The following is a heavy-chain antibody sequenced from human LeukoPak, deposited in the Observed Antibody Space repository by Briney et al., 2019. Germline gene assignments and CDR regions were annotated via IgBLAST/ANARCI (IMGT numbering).Heavy chain of an antibody. CDR1: GFTFSSYA. J-gene: IGHJ3*02. Sequence: QAGRSLRLSCAASGFTFSSYAMHWVRQAPGKGLEWVAVISYDGSNKYYADSVKGRFTISRDNSKNTLYLQMNSLRAEDTAVYYCARARWFHDAFDIWGQGTMVTVSS. D-gene: IGHD4-23*01. CDR3: ARARWFHDAFDI. V-gene: IGHV3-30-3*01. CDR2: ISYDGSNK.